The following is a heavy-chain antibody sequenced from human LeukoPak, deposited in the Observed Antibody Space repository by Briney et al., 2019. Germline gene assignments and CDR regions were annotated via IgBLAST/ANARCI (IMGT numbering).Heavy chain of an antibody. CDR3: ARAGGGNMDFQH. J-gene: IGHJ1*01. CDR2: INSVSNII. V-gene: IGHV3-11*04. CDR1: GFTFRDSY. D-gene: IGHD4-23*01. Sequence: PGGSLRLSCAASGFTFRDSYMSWISQAPGKGLEWLSYINSVSNIISYADSVKGRFTISRDNAKNSLYRQMHGLRAEDTAVYYGARAGGGNMDFQHWGQGTLVTVSS.